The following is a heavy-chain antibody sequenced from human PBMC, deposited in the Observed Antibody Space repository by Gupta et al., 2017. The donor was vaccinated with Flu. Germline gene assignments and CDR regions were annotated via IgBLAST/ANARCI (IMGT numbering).Heavy chain of an antibody. J-gene: IGHJ4*02. V-gene: IGHV3-23*01. Sequence: EVHLLESGGGLVQPGGSLRLSCAASGFTFSSYAMSWVRQAPGKGLEWVSAISGSGDNTFYADSVKGRFTISRDNSKNILYLQMNSLRAGDTAMYYCVRERDSRAYADYWGQGTLVTVSS. CDR3: VRERDSRAYADY. CDR1: GFTFSSYA. CDR2: ISGSGDNT. D-gene: IGHD3-16*01.